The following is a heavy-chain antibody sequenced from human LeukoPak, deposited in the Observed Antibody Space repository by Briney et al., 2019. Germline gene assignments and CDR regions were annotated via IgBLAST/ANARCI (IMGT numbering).Heavy chain of an antibody. Sequence: GGSLRLSCAASGFTFSSYGMHWVRQAPGKGLEWVAFIRYDGSNKYYADSVKGRFTISRDNSKNTLYLQMNSLRAEDTAVYYCAVLDIAAWVDAFDIWGQGTMVTVSS. D-gene: IGHD6-6*01. V-gene: IGHV3-30*02. CDR1: GFTFSSYG. CDR3: AVLDIAAWVDAFDI. J-gene: IGHJ3*02. CDR2: IRYDGSNK.